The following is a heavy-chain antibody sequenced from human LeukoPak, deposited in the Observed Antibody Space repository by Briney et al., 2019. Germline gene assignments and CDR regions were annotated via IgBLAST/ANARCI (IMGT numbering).Heavy chain of an antibody. CDR3: ARGDPPYYYYYMDV. Sequence: GGSLRLSCAASGFTFSSYWMRWVRQAPGKGLEWVANIKQDGSEKYYVDSVRGRFTISRDNAKNSLYLQMNSLSAEDTAVYYCARGDPPYYYYYMDVWGKGTTVTVSS. J-gene: IGHJ6*03. V-gene: IGHV3-7*01. CDR2: IKQDGSEK. CDR1: GFTFSSYW.